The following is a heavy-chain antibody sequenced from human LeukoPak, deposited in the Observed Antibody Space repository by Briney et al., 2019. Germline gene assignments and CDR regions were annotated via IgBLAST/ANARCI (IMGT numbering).Heavy chain of an antibody. D-gene: IGHD4-23*01. CDR3: ARDLAVVTEDECAFDI. V-gene: IGHV4-30-4*01. CDR2: IYYSGGT. CDR1: GGSISSGDYY. Sequence: PSQTLSLTCTVSGGSISSGDYYWSWIRQPPGKGLEWIGYIYYSGGTSYNPSLKSRVTISVDTSKNQFSLKLSSVTAADTAVYYCARDLAVVTEDECAFDIWGQGTMVTVSS. J-gene: IGHJ3*02.